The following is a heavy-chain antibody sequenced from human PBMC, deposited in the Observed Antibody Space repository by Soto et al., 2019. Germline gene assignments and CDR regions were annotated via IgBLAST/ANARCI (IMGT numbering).Heavy chain of an antibody. V-gene: IGHV3-23*01. CDR3: APRPAAEYYYYGMDV. Sequence: GGSLRLSCAASGFTFISYAMSWVRQAPGKGLEWVSAISGSGGSTYYADSVKGRFTISRDNSKNTLYLQMNSLRAEDTAVYYCAPRPAAEYYYYGMDVWGQGTTVTVSS. CDR1: GFTFISYA. CDR2: ISGSGGST. D-gene: IGHD2-2*01. J-gene: IGHJ6*02.